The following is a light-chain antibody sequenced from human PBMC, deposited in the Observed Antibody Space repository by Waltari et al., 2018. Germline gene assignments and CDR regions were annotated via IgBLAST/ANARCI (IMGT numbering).Light chain of an antibody. CDR2: LAS. CDR1: QSVSRW. CDR3: QQYSTSSLYT. J-gene: IGKJ2*01. V-gene: IGKV1-5*03. Sequence: DIKMTQSPSTLSASVGDRVPITCRASQSVSRWLAWYQQKPGKAPKFLIYLASTLESGVPSRFSGSGSGTEFTLTISSLQPDDFATYYCQQYSTSSLYTFGQGTKLEI.